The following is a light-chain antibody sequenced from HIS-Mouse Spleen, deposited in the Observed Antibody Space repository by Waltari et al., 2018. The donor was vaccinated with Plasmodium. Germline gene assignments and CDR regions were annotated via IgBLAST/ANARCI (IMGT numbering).Light chain of an antibody. Sequence: EIVLTQSPGTLSLSPGERATLPCRASQSVSSSYLAWYQQQPGQAPRLLIYGASSRATGIPDRFSGSGSGTDFTLTISRLEPEDFAVYYCQQYGSSPPTFGPGTKVEIK. V-gene: IGKV3-20*01. CDR3: QQYGSSPPT. CDR2: GAS. CDR1: QSVSSSY. J-gene: IGKJ3*01.